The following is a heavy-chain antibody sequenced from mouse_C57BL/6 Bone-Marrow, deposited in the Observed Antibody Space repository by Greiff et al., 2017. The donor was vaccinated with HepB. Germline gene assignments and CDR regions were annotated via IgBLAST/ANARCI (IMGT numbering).Heavy chain of an antibody. J-gene: IGHJ2*01. Sequence: QVQLQQPGAELVKPGASVKLSCKASGYTFTSYWMHWVKQRPGQGLEWIGMIHPNSGSTNYNEKFKSKATLTVDKSSSTAYMQLSSLTSEDSAVYYCARSVYYGCSYVRFDYWGQGTTLTVSS. CDR2: IHPNSGST. D-gene: IGHD1-1*01. V-gene: IGHV1-64*01. CDR3: ARSVYYGCSYVRFDY. CDR1: GYTFTSYW.